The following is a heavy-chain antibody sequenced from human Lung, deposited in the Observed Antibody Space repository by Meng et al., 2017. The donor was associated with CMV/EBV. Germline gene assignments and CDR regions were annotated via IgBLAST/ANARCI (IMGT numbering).Heavy chain of an antibody. CDR3: AREGVYFDY. Sequence: GESXKISCSASGFTFSTYAMHWVRQAPGKVLEWVALISFDGSSKYFADSVKGRFTISRDSSKNTLYLQMNTLRTEDTAIYFCAREGVYFDYWGKGTLVTVSS. CDR2: ISFDGSSK. CDR1: GFTFSTYA. D-gene: IGHD3-16*01. V-gene: IGHV3-30-3*01. J-gene: IGHJ4*02.